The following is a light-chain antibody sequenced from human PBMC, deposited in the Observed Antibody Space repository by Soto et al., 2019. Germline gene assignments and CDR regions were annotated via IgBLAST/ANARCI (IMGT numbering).Light chain of an antibody. CDR3: QQRSNWLT. J-gene: IGKJ4*01. Sequence: EIVLTQSPATLSLSPGERATISCRASQSVSSYLACYQQKPGQAPRLLIYDASNRATGFPARFSGSGSGTDFTLTISSLEPEDFAVYYCQQRSNWLTFGGGTKVDIK. V-gene: IGKV3-11*01. CDR2: DAS. CDR1: QSVSSY.